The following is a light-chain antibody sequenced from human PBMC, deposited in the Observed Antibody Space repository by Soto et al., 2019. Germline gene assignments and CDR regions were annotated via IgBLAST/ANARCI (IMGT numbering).Light chain of an antibody. V-gene: IGKV1-39*01. CDR2: GSF. Sequence: IQLTQSPSSLSASVGDRVTITCRASQGISSYLAWYPQKPGKAPKLRIYGSFTLQSGVPSRFSGSGSGADFTLTISGLQPEDFATAYCQQSYCSIALTFGGGTKVEIK. J-gene: IGKJ4*01. CDR3: QQSYCSIALT. CDR1: QGISSY.